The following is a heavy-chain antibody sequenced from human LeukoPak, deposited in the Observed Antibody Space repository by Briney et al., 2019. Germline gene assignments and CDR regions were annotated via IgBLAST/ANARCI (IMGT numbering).Heavy chain of an antibody. CDR3: ARASDNDDYSLDYFYYMDV. J-gene: IGHJ6*03. CDR2: INHGGST. CDR1: GGSISSGSYY. Sequence: SETLSLTCTVSGGSISSGSYYWGWIRQTPGKGLEWIGEINHGGSTNYNPSLKSRVTMSVDTSKNQFSLNLASVTAADTAVYYCARASDNDDYSLDYFYYMDVWGEGTTVTVSS. D-gene: IGHD4-17*01. V-gene: IGHV4-39*07.